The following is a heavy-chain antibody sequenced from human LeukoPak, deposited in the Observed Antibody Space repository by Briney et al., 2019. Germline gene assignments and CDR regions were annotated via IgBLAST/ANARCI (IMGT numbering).Heavy chain of an antibody. CDR2: IKRKIDGGTT. J-gene: IGHJ6*02. CDR1: GFAFSNAW. V-gene: IGHV3-15*01. CDR3: AKAGVTGYYYHGMDV. D-gene: IGHD3-16*02. Sequence: GGSLRLSCAASGFAFSNAWMSWVRQAPGKGLEWVGRIKRKIDGGTTDYAAAVKGRFTISRDNAKNTLYLRMDSLRGEDTAVYYCAKAGVTGYYYHGMDVWGQGTMVTVSS.